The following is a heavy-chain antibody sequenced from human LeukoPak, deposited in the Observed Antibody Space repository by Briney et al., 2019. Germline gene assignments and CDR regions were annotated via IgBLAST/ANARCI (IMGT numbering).Heavy chain of an antibody. Sequence: PSETLSLTCTLSGDSTSRYYCSCIRQPPGKGLEWMGYIYYTGSTNYNPSLQSRVTMSVDTSKIKFSMRLSSVTAADTAVYYCATTPGGFGEKYFQHWGQGTLVTVSS. CDR3: ATTPGGFGEKYFQH. V-gene: IGHV4-59*01. CDR2: IYYTGST. J-gene: IGHJ1*01. CDR1: GDSTSRYY. D-gene: IGHD3-10*01.